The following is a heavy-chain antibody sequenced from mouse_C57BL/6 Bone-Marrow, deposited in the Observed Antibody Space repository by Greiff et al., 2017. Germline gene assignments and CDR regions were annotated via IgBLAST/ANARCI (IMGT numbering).Heavy chain of an antibody. J-gene: IGHJ4*01. CDR3: ARWAMDY. CDR1: GYTFTSYW. Sequence: QVQLQQPGAELVMPGASVKLSCKASGYTFTSYWMHWVKQRPGQGLEWIGEIDPSDSYTNYNQKFKGKSTLPVDKSSSTAYMQLSSLTSEDSAVYYCARWAMDYWGQGTSVTVSS. V-gene: IGHV1-69*01. CDR2: IDPSDSYT.